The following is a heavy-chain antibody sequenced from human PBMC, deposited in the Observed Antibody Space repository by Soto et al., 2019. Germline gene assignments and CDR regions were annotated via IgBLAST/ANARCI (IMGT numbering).Heavy chain of an antibody. CDR2: ISYDGSNK. D-gene: IGHD4-17*01. V-gene: IGHV3-30*18. CDR3: AKDHTVTTPSDSIIDY. CDR1: GFTFSSYG. Sequence: PGGSLRLSCAASGFTFSSYGMHWVRQAPGKGLEWVAIISYDGSNKYYADSVKGRFTVSRDNSKNTLYLQMNSLRAEDTAVYSCAKDHTVTTPSDSIIDYWGQGTLVTVSS. J-gene: IGHJ4*02.